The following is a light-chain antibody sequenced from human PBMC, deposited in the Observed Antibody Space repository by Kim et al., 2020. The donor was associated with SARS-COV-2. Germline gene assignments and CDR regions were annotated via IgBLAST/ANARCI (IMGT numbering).Light chain of an antibody. Sequence: ASVGERVTIPGRASQGIGSSLAWYQKRQGKAPKFLTCAASTLQSGVPPRFSGSGSGTDFTLTISSLQPEDFATYYCQQLNSYPPTFGGGTKVDI. V-gene: IGKV1-9*01. CDR1: QGIGSS. CDR3: QQLNSYPPT. J-gene: IGKJ4*01. CDR2: AAS.